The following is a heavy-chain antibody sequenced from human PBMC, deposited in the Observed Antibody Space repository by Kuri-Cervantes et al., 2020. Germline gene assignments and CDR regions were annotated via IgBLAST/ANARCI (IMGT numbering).Heavy chain of an antibody. CDR1: GFTFSSYS. CDR2: VSNSSSTI. D-gene: IGHD2-2*01. CDR3: ARDRLRGTSCMGY. V-gene: IGHV3-48*01. Sequence: GGSLRLSCAASGFTFSSYSMNWVRQAPGKGLEWVSYVSNSSSTIYYADSVKGRFTISRDNAKNSLYLQMNSLRAEDTAVYYCARDRLRGTSCMGYWGQGTLVTVSS. J-gene: IGHJ4*02.